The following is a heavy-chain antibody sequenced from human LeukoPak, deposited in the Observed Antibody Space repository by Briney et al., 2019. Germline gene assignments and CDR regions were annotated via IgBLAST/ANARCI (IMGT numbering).Heavy chain of an antibody. D-gene: IGHD3-10*01. J-gene: IGHJ4*02. CDR1: GFTFSSYW. V-gene: IGHV3-74*01. CDR3: ARIPGGSGSQYDY. CDR2: INSDGSST. Sequence: GGSLRLSCAASGFTFSSYWMHWVRQAPGKGLVWVSRINSDGSSTFYADSVKGRFTTSRDNAENTVYLQMNSLKADDTAVYYCARIPGGSGSQYDYWGQGTLVIVSS.